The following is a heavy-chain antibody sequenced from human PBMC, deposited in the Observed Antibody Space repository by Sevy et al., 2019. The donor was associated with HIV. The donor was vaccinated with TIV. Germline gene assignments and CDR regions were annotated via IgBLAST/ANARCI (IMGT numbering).Heavy chain of an antibody. J-gene: IGHJ4*02. CDR2: ISSGSSYV. CDR3: ASPLHYYDSPSAY. V-gene: IGHV3-21*01. D-gene: IGHD3-22*01. Sequence: GGSLRLSCAASGFTFSYYNMNWVRQAPGKGLEWVSSISSGSSYVYHADSEKGRFTISRDNAKNSLYLQMNSLRTEDTAVYYCASPLHYYDSPSAYWGQGTQVTVSS. CDR1: GFTFSYYN.